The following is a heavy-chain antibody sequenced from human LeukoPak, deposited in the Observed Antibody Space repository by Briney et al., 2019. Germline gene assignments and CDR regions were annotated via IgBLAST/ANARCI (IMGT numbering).Heavy chain of an antibody. Sequence: GGSLRLSCAASGFTFSNYWMHWVRQAPGKGLVWVSRIRHDAGVTTYADSVKGRFTISRDNAKNTLYLQMNSLRAEDTAVYYCAKDRYGGTIFGVVINWGQGALVTVSS. D-gene: IGHD3-3*01. CDR1: GFTFSNYW. J-gene: IGHJ4*02. CDR2: IRHDAGVT. CDR3: AKDRYGGTIFGVVIN. V-gene: IGHV3-74*01.